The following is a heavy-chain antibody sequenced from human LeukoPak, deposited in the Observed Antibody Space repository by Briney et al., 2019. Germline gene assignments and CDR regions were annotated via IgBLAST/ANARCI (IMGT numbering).Heavy chain of an antibody. CDR1: GYTLTELS. J-gene: IGHJ6*03. Sequence: ASVKVSCKVSGYTLTELSMHWVRQAPGKGLEWMGGFDPEDGETIYAQKFQGRVTMTEDTSTDTAYMELSSLRAEDTAVYYCARGALRFLEWPTTHYMDVWGKGTTVTVSS. D-gene: IGHD3-3*01. CDR3: ARGALRFLEWPTTHYMDV. CDR2: FDPEDGET. V-gene: IGHV1-24*01.